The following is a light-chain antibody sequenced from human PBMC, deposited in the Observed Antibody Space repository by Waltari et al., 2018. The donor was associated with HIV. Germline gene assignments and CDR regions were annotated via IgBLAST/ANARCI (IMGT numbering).Light chain of an antibody. V-gene: IGLV3-25*03. CDR1: PLPRHY. J-gene: IGLJ2*01. Sequence: SYELTQTPSVSVPPGQPAQIMCSGDPLPRHYVYWYQQKAGQAPVMIIFQDTKRPSDIPARFSASSAGTTATLTISGVQAEDEADYFCQSAHNSDVIFGGGTKLTVL. CDR3: QSAHNSDVI. CDR2: QDT.